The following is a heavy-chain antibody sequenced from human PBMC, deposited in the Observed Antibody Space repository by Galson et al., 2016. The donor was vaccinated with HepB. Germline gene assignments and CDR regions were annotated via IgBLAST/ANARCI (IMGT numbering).Heavy chain of an antibody. D-gene: IGHD6-6*01. CDR3: AKGARSSSPGWFAP. J-gene: IGHJ5*02. CDR1: GFSFSTYT. CDR2: ISGSGGST. Sequence: SLRLSCAASGFSFSTYTMNWVRQAPGKGLEWVSGISGSGGSTSYADSLKGRFTISRDNSKNTLYLEINSLRAEDTALYYCAKGARSSSPGWFAPWGQGTLVTVSS. V-gene: IGHV3-23*01.